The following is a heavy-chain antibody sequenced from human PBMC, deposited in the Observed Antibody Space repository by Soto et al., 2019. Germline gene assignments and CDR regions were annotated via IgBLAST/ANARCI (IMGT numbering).Heavy chain of an antibody. J-gene: IGHJ4*02. Sequence: QVQVVESGGGVVQPGRSLRLSCAASGFTFSRYAIHWVRQAPGKGLEWVAVISRDGTNKYYVDSVKGRFPISRDNSRNTLYLQMSSLRHEDAAVYYCARSRSGAVAASFDFWGQGTLVTVSS. CDR2: ISRDGTNK. D-gene: IGHD3-10*01. CDR3: ARSRSGAVAASFDF. V-gene: IGHV3-30*04. CDR1: GFTFSRYA.